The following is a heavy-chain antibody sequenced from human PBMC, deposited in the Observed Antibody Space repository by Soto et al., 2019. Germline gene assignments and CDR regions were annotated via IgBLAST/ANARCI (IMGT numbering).Heavy chain of an antibody. Sequence: HPGGSLRLSCAASGFTFDDYTMHWVRQAPGKGLEWVSLISWDGGSTYYADSVKGRFTISRDNSKNSLYLQMNSLRTEDTALYYCAKDMEWGFWSGSFDYWGQGTLVTVSS. CDR2: ISWDGGST. CDR1: GFTFDDYT. J-gene: IGHJ4*02. V-gene: IGHV3-43*01. D-gene: IGHD3-3*01. CDR3: AKDMEWGFWSGSFDY.